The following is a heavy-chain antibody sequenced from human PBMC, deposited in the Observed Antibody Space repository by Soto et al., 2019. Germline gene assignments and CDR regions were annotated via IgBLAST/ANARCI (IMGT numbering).Heavy chain of an antibody. CDR2: INHSGST. CDR1: GGSFSGYY. D-gene: IGHD5-12*01. J-gene: IGHJ6*02. CDR3: ARAYVYVSYDYYYGMDV. Sequence: QVQLQQWGAGLLKPSETLSLTCAVYGGSFSGYYWSWIRQPPGKGLEWIGEINHSGSTNYNPSLKRRVTISVDASKNQFSLKLSYVTAADTAVYYCARAYVYVSYDYYYGMDVWGQGTTVTVSS. V-gene: IGHV4-34*01.